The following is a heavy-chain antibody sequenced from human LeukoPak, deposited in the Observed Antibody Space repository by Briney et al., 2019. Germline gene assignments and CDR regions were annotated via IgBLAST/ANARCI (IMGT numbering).Heavy chain of an antibody. CDR1: GFTFSSYA. V-gene: IGHV3-23*01. D-gene: IGHD3-9*01. J-gene: IGHJ4*02. CDR3: ATYDILTGSDY. CDR2: ISGSGGST. Sequence: GGSLRLSCAASGFTFSSYAMSWVRQAPGKGLEWVSAISGSGGSTYYADSVKGRYTISRDNSKNTLYLQMNSLRAEDTAVYYCATYDILTGSDYWGQGTLVTVSS.